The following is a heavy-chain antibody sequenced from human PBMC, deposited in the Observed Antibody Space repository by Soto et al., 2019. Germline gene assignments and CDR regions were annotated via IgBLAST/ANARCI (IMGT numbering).Heavy chain of an antibody. CDR2: ITVGTGNT. J-gene: IGHJ4*02. V-gene: IGHV1-58*01. Sequence: AASVKVSCKASGFTFTSSSVQWVRQARGQRLEWIGWITVGTGNTNYAQKFQERVTITRDMSTSTAYMELSNLRSEDTAVYYCAAGDSSGYYGGWVQGTQVTVS. D-gene: IGHD3-22*01. CDR3: AAGDSSGYYGG. CDR1: GFTFTSSS.